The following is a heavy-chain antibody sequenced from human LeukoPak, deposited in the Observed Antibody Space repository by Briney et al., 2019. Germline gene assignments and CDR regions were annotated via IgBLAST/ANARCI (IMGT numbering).Heavy chain of an antibody. V-gene: IGHV3-23*01. Sequence: GGSLRLSCAASGFTFSSYAMSWVRQAPGKGLEWVSAISDSGGSTYYADSVKGRFTISRDNSKNTLYLQMNSLRAEDTAVYYCAKEWGIVVVPAAMPGYNWFDPWGQGTLVTVSS. D-gene: IGHD2-2*01. CDR2: ISDSGGST. CDR1: GFTFSSYA. J-gene: IGHJ5*02. CDR3: AKEWGIVVVPAAMPGYNWFDP.